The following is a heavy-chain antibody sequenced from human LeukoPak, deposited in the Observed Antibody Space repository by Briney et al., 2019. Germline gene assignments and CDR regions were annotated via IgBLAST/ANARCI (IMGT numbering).Heavy chain of an antibody. J-gene: IGHJ6*02. D-gene: IGHD3-3*01. CDR1: GYTFTSYA. CDR3: ARGAAVLRFLEWLSSYYYYYYGMDV. Sequence: GASVKVSCKASGYTFTSYAMNWVRQAPGQGLEWMGWISTNTGNPTYAQGFTGRFVFSLDTSVSTAYLQISSLKAEDTAVYYCARGAAVLRFLEWLSSYYYYYYGMDVWGQGTTVTVS. CDR2: ISTNTGNP. V-gene: IGHV7-4-1*02.